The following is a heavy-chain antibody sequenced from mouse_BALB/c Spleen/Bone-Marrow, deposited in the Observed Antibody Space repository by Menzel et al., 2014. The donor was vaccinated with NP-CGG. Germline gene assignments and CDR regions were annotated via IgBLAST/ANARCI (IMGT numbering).Heavy chain of an antibody. CDR1: GFSLSYYG. Sequence: GQLQESGPGLVQPSQSLSITCTVSGFSLSYYGVHWIRQSPGKGLEWLGVIWSGGITDYNASFISRLSISKDNSKSQVFFTMNSLQANDTAIYYCARSPSMDYWGPGTSVTVSS. J-gene: IGHJ4*01. V-gene: IGHV2-2*02. CDR2: IWSGGIT. CDR3: ARSPSMDY.